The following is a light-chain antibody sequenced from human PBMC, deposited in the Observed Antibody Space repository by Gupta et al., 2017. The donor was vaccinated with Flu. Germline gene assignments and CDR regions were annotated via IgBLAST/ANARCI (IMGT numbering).Light chain of an antibody. J-gene: IGLJ3*02. V-gene: IGLV2-11*01. CDR2: DVS. CDR3: CSYAGSYTWV. CDR1: STDVGGYNY. Sequence: QSALTQPRPVSGSPGQSVTISCTGTSTDVGGYNYVSWNQQHPGKAPKLMIFDVSRRPSGVPDRFSGSKSGNTASLTISGLQAEDEADYYCCSYAGSYTWVFGGGTKLTVL.